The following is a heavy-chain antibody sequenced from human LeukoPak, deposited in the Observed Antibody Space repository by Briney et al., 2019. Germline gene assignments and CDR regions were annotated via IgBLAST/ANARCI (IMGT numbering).Heavy chain of an antibody. CDR1: GGSFSGYY. Sequence: LSLTCAVYGGSFSGYYWSWVRQAPGKRLEWVSYISSSTNTIYYADSVKGRFTISRDNAKNSLFLQMNSLRDEDTAVYYCARGGYGANDDAFDIWGQGTMVTVSS. V-gene: IGHV3-48*02. CDR3: ARGGYGANDDAFDI. CDR2: ISSSTNTI. D-gene: IGHD4-23*01. J-gene: IGHJ3*02.